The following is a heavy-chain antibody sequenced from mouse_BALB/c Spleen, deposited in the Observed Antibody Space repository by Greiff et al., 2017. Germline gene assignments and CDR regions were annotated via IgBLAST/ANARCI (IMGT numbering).Heavy chain of an antibody. V-gene: IGHV3-2*02. Sequence: EVQLQESGPGLVKPSQSLSLTCTVTGYSITSDYAWNWIRQFPGNKLEWMGYISYSGSTSYNPSLKSRISITRDTSKNQFFLQLNSVTTEDTATYYCARKKAYGNYRYFDVWGAGTTVTVSS. J-gene: IGHJ1*01. D-gene: IGHD2-1*01. CDR1: GYSITSDYA. CDR2: ISYSGST. CDR3: ARKKAYGNYRYFDV.